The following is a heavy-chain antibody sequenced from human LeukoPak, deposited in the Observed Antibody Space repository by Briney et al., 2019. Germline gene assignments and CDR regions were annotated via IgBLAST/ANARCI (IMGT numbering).Heavy chain of an antibody. V-gene: IGHV3-30*18. CDR3: AKYYYDSSGYGY. D-gene: IGHD3-22*01. Sequence: GGSLRLSCAASGFTFSSYGMHWVRQAPGEGLEWVAVISYDGSNKYYADSVKGRFTISRDNSKNTLYLQMNSLRAEDTAVYYCAKYYYDSSGYGYWGQGTLVTVSS. CDR1: GFTFSSYG. J-gene: IGHJ4*02. CDR2: ISYDGSNK.